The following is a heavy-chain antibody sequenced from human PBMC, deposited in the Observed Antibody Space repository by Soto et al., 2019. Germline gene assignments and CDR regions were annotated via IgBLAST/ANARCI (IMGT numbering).Heavy chain of an antibody. Sequence: PSETLSLTCTVSGGSISSSSHYWGWIRQPPGKGLEWIGSIYYSGSTYYNPSLKSRVTISVDTSKNQFSLKLSSVTAADTAVYYCARHESYCSSTSCYSHYYGMDVWGQGTTVTVSS. CDR2: IYYSGST. J-gene: IGHJ6*02. D-gene: IGHD2-2*01. CDR1: GGSISSSSHY. V-gene: IGHV4-39*01. CDR3: ARHESYCSSTSCYSHYYGMDV.